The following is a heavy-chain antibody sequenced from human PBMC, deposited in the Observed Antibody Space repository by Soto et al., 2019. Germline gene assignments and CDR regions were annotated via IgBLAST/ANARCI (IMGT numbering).Heavy chain of an antibody. V-gene: IGHV3-30*18. CDR2: ISYDGSNK. CDR3: AKVEGYCSGGSCYSGVYYYGMDV. J-gene: IGHJ6*02. D-gene: IGHD2-15*01. CDR1: GFTFSSYG. Sequence: GGSLRLSCAASGFTFSSYGMHWVRQAPGKGLEWVAVISYDGSNKYYADSVKGRFTISRDNSKNTLYLQMNSLRAEDTAVYYCAKVEGYCSGGSCYSGVYYYGMDVWGQGTTVTVSS.